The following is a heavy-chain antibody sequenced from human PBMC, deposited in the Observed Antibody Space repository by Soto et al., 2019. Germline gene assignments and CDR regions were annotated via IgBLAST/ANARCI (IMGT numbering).Heavy chain of an antibody. CDR1: GLSAGGFD. V-gene: IGHV3-66*01. D-gene: IGHD2-21*02. Sequence: ESGGGLVQPGGSLRLSCVGSGLSAGGFDMTWVRLAPGKGPEGISSIYSGGTKFYVDSVKGRFSISRDNSKNTLYLQMDSLRAEDTAVYYCARELTAGYMDVWGKGTTVTVSS. CDR3: ARELTAGYMDV. J-gene: IGHJ6*03. CDR2: IYSGGTK.